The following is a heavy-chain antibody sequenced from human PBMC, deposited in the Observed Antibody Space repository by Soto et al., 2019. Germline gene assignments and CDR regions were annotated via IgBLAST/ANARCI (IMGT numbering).Heavy chain of an antibody. D-gene: IGHD2-2*01. CDR1: GFTFTRYS. V-gene: IGHV3-21*06. J-gene: IGHJ4*02. CDR3: GRCTSTSCHLGSDY. Sequence: GGSLRLSCAAPGFTFTRYSMNWVRQAPGKGLEWVSSISSTTNNKYYGDSVKGRFTISRDSSKNTLYLQMNSLRAADTAVYYCGRCTSTSCHLGSDYWGQGTLVTVSS. CDR2: ISSTTNNK.